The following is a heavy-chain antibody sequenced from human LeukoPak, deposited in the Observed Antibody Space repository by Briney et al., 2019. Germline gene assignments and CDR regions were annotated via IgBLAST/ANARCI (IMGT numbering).Heavy chain of an antibody. CDR3: AKDRATMVRGVIDSTDY. Sequence: GGSLRLSCAASGFTFSSYAMSWVRQAPGKGLEWVSAISGSGGSTYYADSVKGRFTISRDNSKNTLYLQMNSLRAEDTAVYYCAKDRATMVRGVIDSTDYWGQGTLVTVPS. CDR2: ISGSGGST. CDR1: GFTFSSYA. J-gene: IGHJ4*02. V-gene: IGHV3-23*01. D-gene: IGHD3-10*01.